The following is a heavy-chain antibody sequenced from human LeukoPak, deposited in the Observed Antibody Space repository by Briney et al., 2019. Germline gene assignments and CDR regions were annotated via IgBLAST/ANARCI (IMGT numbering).Heavy chain of an antibody. D-gene: IGHD3-9*01. CDR1: GYTFTSYG. CDR3: ARGRESSKLTSGFQSFDWLSDSFDL. J-gene: IGHJ3*01. Sequence: VKVSCKASGYTFTSYGINWVRQATGQGLEWMGWMSPNSGKTGYAQKFQGRVTMTKNTSMSTAYMELSSLTSEDTAVYYCARGRESSKLTSGFQSFDWLSDSFDLWGQGTIVTVSS. V-gene: IGHV1-8*02. CDR2: MSPNSGKT.